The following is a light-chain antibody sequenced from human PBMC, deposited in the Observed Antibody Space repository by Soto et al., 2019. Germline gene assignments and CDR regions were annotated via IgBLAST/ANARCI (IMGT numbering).Light chain of an antibody. J-gene: IGLJ2*01. CDR3: SSYASSSTI. CDR1: SSDIGGYNY. CDR2: EVS. V-gene: IGLV2-14*01. Sequence: QSALTQPASVSGSPGQSITISCTGTSSDIGGYNYVSWYQQHPGEAPKLIIYEVSNRPSGVSNRFSGSKSGNTASLTISGLQAEDEADYYCSSYASSSTIFAGGTKLTVL.